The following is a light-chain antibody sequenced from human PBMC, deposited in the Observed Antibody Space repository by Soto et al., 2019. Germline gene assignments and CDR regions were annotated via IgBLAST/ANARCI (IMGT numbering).Light chain of an antibody. J-gene: IGKJ2*01. CDR1: QRINKY. CDR3: QQSFSTPYT. CDR2: TAS. V-gene: IGKV1-39*01. Sequence: DIQMTQSPSSLSASVGDSVTIPCRASQRINKYLNWYQQSSGRAPRLLIHTASSLHSGVPSRFSGSGSGSDFTLTISSLQPEDFATYSCQQSFSTPYTFGQGTKLEI.